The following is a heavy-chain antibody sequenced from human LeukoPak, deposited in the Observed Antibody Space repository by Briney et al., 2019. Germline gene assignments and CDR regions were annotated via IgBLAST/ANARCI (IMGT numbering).Heavy chain of an antibody. Sequence: GASVKVSCKASGYTFTSYGISWVRQAPGQGLEWMGWTSTYNGNTNYAQKLQGRVTMTAYTSTSTAYMELRSLRSDDTAVYYCARTYCSDDCYGSDYWGQGTLVTVSS. V-gene: IGHV1-18*01. CDR1: GYTFTSYG. D-gene: IGHD2-21*02. J-gene: IGHJ4*02. CDR3: ARTYCSDDCYGSDY. CDR2: TSTYNGNT.